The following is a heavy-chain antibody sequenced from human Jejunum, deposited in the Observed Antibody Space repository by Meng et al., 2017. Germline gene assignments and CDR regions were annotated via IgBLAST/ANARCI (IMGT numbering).Heavy chain of an antibody. CDR1: RGSISSSSYY. CDR3: ARQGYTYGYGPQWFDP. Sequence: LHLQVAGPGLAYPSGPLSPSCTVSRGSISSSSYYWVWIRQPPGKGLEWIGTIYYSGSTYYNPSLKSRVTISVDTSKTQFSVKLSSVTAADTAVYYCARQGYTYGYGPQWFDPWGQGTLVTVSS. J-gene: IGHJ5*02. D-gene: IGHD5-18*01. CDR2: IYYSGST. V-gene: IGHV4-39*07.